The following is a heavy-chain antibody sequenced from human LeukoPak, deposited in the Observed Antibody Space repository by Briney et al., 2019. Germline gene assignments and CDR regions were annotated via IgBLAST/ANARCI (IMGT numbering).Heavy chain of an antibody. CDR1: GFTFSSYA. J-gene: IGHJ4*02. Sequence: PGRSLRPSCAASGFTFSSYAMHWVRQAPGKGLEWVAVISYDGSNKYYADSVKGRFTISRDNSKNTLYLQMNSLRAEDTAVYYCARDSRIAAAGYYFDYWGQGTLVTVSS. CDR2: ISYDGSNK. D-gene: IGHD6-13*01. V-gene: IGHV3-30-3*01. CDR3: ARDSRIAAAGYYFDY.